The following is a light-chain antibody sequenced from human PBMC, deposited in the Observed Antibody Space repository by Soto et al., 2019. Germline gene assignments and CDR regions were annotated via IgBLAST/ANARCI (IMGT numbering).Light chain of an antibody. J-gene: IGKJ3*01. CDR3: HQYGNWPFT. CDR1: QSISSN. CDR2: GAS. V-gene: IGKV3-15*01. Sequence: EILMTQSPATLSVSPGERATLSCRASQSISSNLAWYQQKPGQAPRLLIYGASIRATGVPARLSGSGSGTDFTLTISRLQSEDFAVYYCHQYGNWPFTFGPGPKVDIK.